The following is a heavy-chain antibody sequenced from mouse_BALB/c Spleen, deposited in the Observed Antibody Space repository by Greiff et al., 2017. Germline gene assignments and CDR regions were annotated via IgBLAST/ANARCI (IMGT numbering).Heavy chain of an antibody. CDR3: ARDYRYDGRGFDY. J-gene: IGHJ2*01. CDR1: GFTFSSFG. V-gene: IGHV5-17*02. CDR2: ISSGSSTI. D-gene: IGHD2-14*01. Sequence: EVKLVESGGGLVQPGGSRKLSCAASGFTFSSFGMHWVRQAPEKGLEWVAYISSGSSTIYYADTVKGRFTISRDNPKNTLFLQMTSLRSEDTAMYYCARDYRYDGRGFDYWGQGTTLTVSS.